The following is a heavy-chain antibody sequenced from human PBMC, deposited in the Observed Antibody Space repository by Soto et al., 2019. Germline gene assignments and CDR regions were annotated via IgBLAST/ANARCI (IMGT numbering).Heavy chain of an antibody. CDR2: IYHSGST. CDR3: ARGRFLEWLSFNWFDP. V-gene: IGHV4-30-2*01. D-gene: IGHD3-3*01. J-gene: IGHJ5*02. CDR1: GGSISSGGYS. Sequence: SETLSLTCAVSGGSISSGGYSWSWIRKPPGKGLEWIGYIYHSGSTYYNPSLKSRVTISVDRSKNQFSLKLSSVTAADTAVYYCARGRFLEWLSFNWFDPWGQGTLVTVAS.